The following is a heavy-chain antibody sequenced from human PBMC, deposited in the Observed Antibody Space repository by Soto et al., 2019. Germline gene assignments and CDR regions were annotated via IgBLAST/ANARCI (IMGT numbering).Heavy chain of an antibody. Sequence: QVQLVESGGGVVQPGRSLRLSCAASGFTFSSYGMHWVRQAPGKGLEWVAVIWYDGSNKYYADSVKGRFTISRDNSKNTLYLQMNSLRAEDTAVYYWAIGGRYSSSSPTDYWGQGTLVTVSS. CDR3: AIGGRYSSSSPTDY. J-gene: IGHJ4*02. D-gene: IGHD6-6*01. CDR2: IWYDGSNK. V-gene: IGHV3-33*01. CDR1: GFTFSSYG.